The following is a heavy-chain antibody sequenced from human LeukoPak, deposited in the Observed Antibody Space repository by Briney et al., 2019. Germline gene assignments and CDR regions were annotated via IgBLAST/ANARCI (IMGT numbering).Heavy chain of an antibody. CDR1: GFTFSSYA. CDR2: TSGSGGST. J-gene: IGHJ6*02. V-gene: IGHV3-23*01. D-gene: IGHD6-13*01. Sequence: GGSLRLSCAASGFTFSSYAMTWVRQAPGKGLEWVSATSGSGGSTCYADSVKGRFTIARDNSKNTLYLQMNSLRGEDTAVYYCAKERASSSWKGMDVWGQGTTVTVSS. CDR3: AKERASSSWKGMDV.